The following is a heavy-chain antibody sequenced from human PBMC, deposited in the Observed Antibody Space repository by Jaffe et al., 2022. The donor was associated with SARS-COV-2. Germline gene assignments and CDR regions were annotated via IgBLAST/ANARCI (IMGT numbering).Heavy chain of an antibody. J-gene: IGHJ4*02. CDR3: ATNSPWGSHRFDY. CDR2: ISDNGRTK. V-gene: IGHV3-30*04. D-gene: IGHD3-16*01. Sequence: QVQLVESGGGVVQPGRSLRLSCAASGLSFTRCSMHWVRQAPGKGLEWVAFISDNGRTKNYADSLKGRFTISRDNAKNTLYLQMNSLRAEDTAVYYCATNSPWGSHRFDYWGQGTLVTVSS. CDR1: GLSFTRCS.